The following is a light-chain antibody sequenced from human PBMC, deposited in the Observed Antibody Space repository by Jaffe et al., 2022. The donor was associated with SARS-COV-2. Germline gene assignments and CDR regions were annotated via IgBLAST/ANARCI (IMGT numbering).Light chain of an antibody. Sequence: QSALTQPASVSGSPGQSITISCTGTSSDIGSYNYVSWYQQHPGKAPKVTIYDVSSRPSGVPDRFSGSKSGNTASLTISGLQPEDEAYYHCSSYTNSGSLLFGGGTKLTVL. J-gene: IGLJ2*01. CDR2: DVS. CDR1: SSDIGSYNY. CDR3: SSYTNSGSLL. V-gene: IGLV2-14*03.